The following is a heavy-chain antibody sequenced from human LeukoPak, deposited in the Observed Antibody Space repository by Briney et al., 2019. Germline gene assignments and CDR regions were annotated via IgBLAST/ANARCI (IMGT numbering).Heavy chain of an antibody. Sequence: GGSLRLSCVASGFTFSNYAMSWVRQAPGKGLEWVSAISNTGGSTYYAGSVKGRFTISRDNSKNTVYLQMNSLRAEDTALYYCARDYESGTYFDYWGQGTLVTVSS. D-gene: IGHD1-26*01. CDR2: ISNTGGST. V-gene: IGHV3-23*01. CDR3: ARDYESGTYFDY. J-gene: IGHJ4*02. CDR1: GFTFSNYA.